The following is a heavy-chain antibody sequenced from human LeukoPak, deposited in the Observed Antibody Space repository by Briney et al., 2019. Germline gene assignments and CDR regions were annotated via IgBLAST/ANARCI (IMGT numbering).Heavy chain of an antibody. J-gene: IGHJ4*02. CDR3: ARGRYSYGYVVWLGY. CDR2: INHSGST. D-gene: IGHD5-18*01. V-gene: IGHV4-34*01. CDR1: GGSFSGYY. Sequence: SETLSLTCAVYGGSFSGYYWSWIRQPPGKGLEWIGEINHSGSTNYNPSLKSRVTISVDTSKNQFSLKLSSVTAADTAVYYCARGRYSYGYVVWLGYWGQGTLVTVSS.